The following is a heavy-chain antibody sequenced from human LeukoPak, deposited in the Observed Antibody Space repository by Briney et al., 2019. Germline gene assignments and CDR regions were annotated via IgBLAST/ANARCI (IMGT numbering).Heavy chain of an antibody. CDR2: IRYDGSNE. J-gene: IGHJ4*02. D-gene: IGHD2-21*01. CDR3: CGDFDY. Sequence: GGSLRLSCAASGITFNSYGMRWVRQAPDKGLEWVAFIRYDGSNEYYVDSVKGRFTISRDNSKNTLYLQMNSLRGEDTAVYYCCGDFDYWGQGTLVTVSS. V-gene: IGHV3-30*02. CDR1: GITFNSYG.